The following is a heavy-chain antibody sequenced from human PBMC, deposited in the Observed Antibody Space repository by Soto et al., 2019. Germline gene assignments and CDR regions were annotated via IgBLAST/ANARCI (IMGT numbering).Heavy chain of an antibody. V-gene: IGHV3-23*01. Sequence: AGGSLRLSCAASGFTFSTYALSWVRQAPGKGLEWVSAISANGQGIYYADSVRGRFTISRDNSKNTIFLHMDSLRAEGTAVYYCAKDRNYPRDQFHYWGQGTLVTVSS. J-gene: IGHJ4*02. CDR1: GFTFSTYA. D-gene: IGHD1-7*01. CDR2: ISANGQGI. CDR3: AKDRNYPRDQFHY.